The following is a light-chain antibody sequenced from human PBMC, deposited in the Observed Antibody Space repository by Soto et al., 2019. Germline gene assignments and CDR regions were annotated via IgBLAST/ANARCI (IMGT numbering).Light chain of an antibody. V-gene: IGLV4-69*01. CDR2: LNSDGSH. Sequence: QSVLNQSPSASASLGASVKLTCTLSSGHSNYAIEWHQQQPETGPRYLMKLNSDGSHSKADGIADRVSGSRSGAERYLTISSRQSEDEADYYCQTWGSGIVVFGGGTKVTVL. CDR3: QTWGSGIVV. J-gene: IGLJ2*01. CDR1: SGHSNYA.